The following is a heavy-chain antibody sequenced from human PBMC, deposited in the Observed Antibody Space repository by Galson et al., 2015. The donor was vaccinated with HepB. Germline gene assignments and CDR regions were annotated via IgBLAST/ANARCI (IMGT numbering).Heavy chain of an antibody. V-gene: IGHV4-30-4*01. CDR3: ARGEDSYYDFWSGYQTNNWFDP. CDR1: GGSISSGDYY. J-gene: IGHJ5*02. Sequence: TLSLTCTVSGGSISSGDYYWSWIRQPPGKGLEWIGYIYYSGSTYYNPSLKSRVTISVDTSKNQFSLKLSSVTAADTAVYYCARGEDSYYDFWSGYQTNNWFDPWGQGTLVTVSS. D-gene: IGHD3-3*01. CDR2: IYYSGST.